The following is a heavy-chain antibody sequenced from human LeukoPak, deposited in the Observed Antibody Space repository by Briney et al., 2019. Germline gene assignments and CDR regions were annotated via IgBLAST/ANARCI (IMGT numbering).Heavy chain of an antibody. V-gene: IGHV3-21*04. Sequence: PGGSLRLSCAASGFTFSSYSMNWVRQAPGKGLEWVSSISSSSSYIYYADSVKGRFTISRDNAKNSLYLQMNSLRAEDTALYYCAKDMYRFGEFDGFDPWGQGTLVTVSS. J-gene: IGHJ5*02. CDR2: ISSSSSYI. D-gene: IGHD3-10*01. CDR3: AKDMYRFGEFDGFDP. CDR1: GFTFSSYS.